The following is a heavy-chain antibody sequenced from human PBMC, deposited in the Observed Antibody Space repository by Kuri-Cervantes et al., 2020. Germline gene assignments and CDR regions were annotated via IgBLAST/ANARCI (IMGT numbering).Heavy chain of an antibody. Sequence: GSLRLSCAASGFTFSSYSMNWVRQAPGKGLEWVSSISSSSSYIYYADSVKGRFTISRDNAKNSLYLQMNSLRDEDTAVYYCARGMVLLWFGELTGNWFDPWGQGTLVTVSS. V-gene: IGHV3-21*01. CDR3: ARGMVLLWFGELTGNWFDP. CDR2: ISSSSSYI. J-gene: IGHJ5*02. CDR1: GFTFSSYS. D-gene: IGHD3-10*01.